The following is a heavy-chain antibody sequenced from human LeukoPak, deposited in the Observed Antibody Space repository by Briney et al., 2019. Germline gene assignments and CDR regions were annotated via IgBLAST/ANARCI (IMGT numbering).Heavy chain of an antibody. Sequence: GGSLRLSCEASGFTFSSYSKSWVRQAPGKGLEWVSCISSSSSTIYYAASVKGRFTISRDNAKNSLYLQMNSLRAEDTAVYYCARDYRGSAFDYWGQGTLVTVSS. J-gene: IGHJ4*02. D-gene: IGHD3-16*02. CDR1: GFTFSSYS. V-gene: IGHV3-48*04. CDR2: ISSSSSTI. CDR3: ARDYRGSAFDY.